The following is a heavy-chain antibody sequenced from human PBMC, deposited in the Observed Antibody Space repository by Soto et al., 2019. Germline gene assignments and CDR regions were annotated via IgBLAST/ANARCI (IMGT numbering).Heavy chain of an antibody. V-gene: IGHV4-34*01. CDR2: INHSGST. CDR3: AREVDHMTTVTTYYYYGMDV. Sequence: SETLSLTCAVYGGSFSGYYWSWIRQPPGKGLEWIGEINHSGSTNYNPSLKSRVTISVDTSKNQFSLKLSSVTAADTAVYYCAREVDHMTTVTTYYYYGMDVWGQGTTVTVSS. D-gene: IGHD4-4*01. CDR1: GGSFSGYY. J-gene: IGHJ6*02.